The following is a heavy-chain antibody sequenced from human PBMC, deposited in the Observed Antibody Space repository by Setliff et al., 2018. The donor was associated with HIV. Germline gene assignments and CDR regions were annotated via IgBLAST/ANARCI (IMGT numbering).Heavy chain of an antibody. Sequence: ASVKVSCKASGYTFSTYSIHWVRQAPGQRLEWMGWINPGSGNTQYSQKLQGRITITRDSSASTVYLELSSLRFEDTAVYYCARGGAREYQLLYNYFDPWGQGTLVTVSS. CDR3: ARGGAREYQLLYNYFDP. D-gene: IGHD2-2*01. CDR1: GYTFSTYS. CDR2: INPGSGNT. J-gene: IGHJ5*02. V-gene: IGHV1-3*01.